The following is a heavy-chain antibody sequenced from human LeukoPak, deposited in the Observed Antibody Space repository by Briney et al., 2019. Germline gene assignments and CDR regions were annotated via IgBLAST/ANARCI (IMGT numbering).Heavy chain of an antibody. V-gene: IGHV3-23*01. CDR2: ISVRANST. CDR1: GFTFSSYA. D-gene: IGHD2-2*01. CDR3: AKRPGYCSSTSCYYYYYMDV. J-gene: IGHJ6*03. Sequence: GRSLRLSCAASGFTFSSYAMSWVRQAPGKGLEGVTAISVRANSTYYAESVKGRFTISRDNSKNTLHMQMNSLRRHDTAVYYCAKRPGYCSSTSCYYYYYMDVWGDGATVNVSS.